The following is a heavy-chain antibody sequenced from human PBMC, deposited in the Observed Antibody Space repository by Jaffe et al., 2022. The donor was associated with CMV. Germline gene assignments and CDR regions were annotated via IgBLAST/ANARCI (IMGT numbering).Heavy chain of an antibody. CDR2: ISWNSGSI. J-gene: IGHJ4*02. D-gene: IGHD3-22*01. V-gene: IGHV3-9*01. CDR3: AKSGSSGYYYLEFPFDY. Sequence: EVQLVESGGGLVQPGRSLRLSCAASGFTFDDYAMHWVRQAPGKGLEWVSGISWNSGSIGYADSVKGRFTISRDNAKNSLYLQMNSLRAEDTALYYCAKSGSSGYYYLEFPFDYWGQGTLVTVSS. CDR1: GFTFDDYA.